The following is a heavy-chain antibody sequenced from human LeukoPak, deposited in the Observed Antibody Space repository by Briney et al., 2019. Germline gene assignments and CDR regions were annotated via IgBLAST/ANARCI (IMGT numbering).Heavy chain of an antibody. CDR1: GGTFSSYA. D-gene: IGHD1-7*01. J-gene: IGHJ4*02. Sequence: SVKVSCKASGGTFSSYAISWVRQAPGQGLEWMGGIIPIFGTANYAQKFQGRVTITADKSTSTAYMELSSLRSEDTAVYYCARDHSAYNWNYVHDYWGQGTLVTVSS. V-gene: IGHV1-69*06. CDR2: IIPIFGTA. CDR3: ARDHSAYNWNYVHDY.